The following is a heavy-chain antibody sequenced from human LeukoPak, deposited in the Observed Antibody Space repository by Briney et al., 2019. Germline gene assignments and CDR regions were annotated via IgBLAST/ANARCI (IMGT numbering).Heavy chain of an antibody. D-gene: IGHD5-18*01. Sequence: SETLSLTCAVYGGSFSGYYWSWIRQPPGKGLEWIGEINHSGSTNYNPSLKSRVTISVDTSKNQLSLRLSSVTAADTAMYYCTTIKRGDIFGYFDFWGQGILVTVSS. CDR1: GGSFSGYY. CDR2: INHSGST. CDR3: TTIKRGDIFGYFDF. J-gene: IGHJ4*02. V-gene: IGHV4-34*01.